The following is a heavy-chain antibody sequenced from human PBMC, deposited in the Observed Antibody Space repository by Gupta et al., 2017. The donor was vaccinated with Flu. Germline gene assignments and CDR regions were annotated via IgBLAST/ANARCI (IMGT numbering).Heavy chain of an antibody. CDR3: ARAFTIATDQFDY. CDR2: IRIQAKNYTT. J-gene: IGHJ4*02. Sequence: EVQLVESGGGLVQPGRSLRLSWAASGCTVSDHYMDWVRQAPGKGPEWVGRIRIQAKNYTTEYAASVQGRFTISRDDSRNSLHLQMNSLKTEDTAVYYCARAFTIATDQFDYWGQGTLVTVSS. D-gene: IGHD3-3*01. CDR1: GCTVSDHY. V-gene: IGHV3-72*01.